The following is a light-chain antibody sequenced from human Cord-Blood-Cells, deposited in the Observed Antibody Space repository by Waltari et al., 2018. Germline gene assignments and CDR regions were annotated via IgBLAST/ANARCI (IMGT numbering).Light chain of an antibody. CDR1: QSVSSN. CDR2: GAS. V-gene: IGKV3-15*01. Sequence: EIVMTPYPATLSVSPGESATLSCRASQSVSSNLAWYQQKPGQAPRLLIYGASTRATGIPARFSGSGSGTEFTLTISSLQSEDFAVYYCQQYNNWPYTFCQGTKLEIK. J-gene: IGKJ2*01. CDR3: QQYNNWPYT.